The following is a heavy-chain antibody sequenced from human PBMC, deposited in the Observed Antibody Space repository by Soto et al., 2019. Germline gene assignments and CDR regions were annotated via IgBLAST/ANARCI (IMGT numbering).Heavy chain of an antibody. CDR2: ISGSGGST. CDR3: AKRSSGWYYSY. J-gene: IGHJ4*02. Sequence: EVQLLESGGGLVQPGGSLRLSCAASGFTFSSYAMSWVHQAPGKGLEWVSVISGSGGSTYYADSVKGRFTISRDNSKNTLYLQMNSLRAEDTAVYYCAKRSSGWYYSYWGQGTLVTVSS. D-gene: IGHD6-19*01. CDR1: GFTFSSYA. V-gene: IGHV3-23*01.